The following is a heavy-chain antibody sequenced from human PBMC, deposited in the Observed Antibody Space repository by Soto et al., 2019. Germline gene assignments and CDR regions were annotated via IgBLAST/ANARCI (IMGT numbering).Heavy chain of an antibody. V-gene: IGHV1-18*01. Sequence: QVQLVQSGAEVKKPGASVKVSCKASGYTFPSYGISWVRQAPGQGLEWMGWISAYNGNTNYAQKLKGRVTMTTDTSTSTAYMELRSLRSDDTAVYYCARDQVVRRYSSGWGGYWGQGTLVTVSS. D-gene: IGHD6-19*01. CDR1: GYTFPSYG. CDR3: ARDQVVRRYSSGWGGY. J-gene: IGHJ4*02. CDR2: ISAYNGNT.